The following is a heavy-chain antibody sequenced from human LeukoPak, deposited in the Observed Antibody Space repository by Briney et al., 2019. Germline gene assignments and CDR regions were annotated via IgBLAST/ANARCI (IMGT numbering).Heavy chain of an antibody. Sequence: HSGGSLRLSCVASGFIFGNHWMGWVRQAPGKGLEWVADIKEDGSEKTYVDSVKGRITISRDNAKNSLYLQMNSLRAEDTAVYYCASPISTFSAAPDYWGQGTLVTVSS. D-gene: IGHD6-13*01. CDR2: IKEDGSEK. CDR1: GFIFGNHW. V-gene: IGHV3-7*01. CDR3: ASPISTFSAAPDY. J-gene: IGHJ4*02.